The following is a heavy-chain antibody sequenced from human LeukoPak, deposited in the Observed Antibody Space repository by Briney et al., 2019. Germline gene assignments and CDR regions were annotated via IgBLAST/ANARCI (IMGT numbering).Heavy chain of an antibody. CDR3: VKDHYYGSGSYYRGDY. D-gene: IGHD3-10*01. CDR1: GFTFSSYA. Sequence: GGSLRLSCSASGFTFSSYAMHWVRQAPGKGLEYVSAISSNGGSTYYADSVKGRLTMSRDNSKNTLYLQVSSLRAEDTAVYYCVKDHYYGSGSYYRGDYWGQGTLVTVSS. J-gene: IGHJ4*02. CDR2: ISSNGGST. V-gene: IGHV3-64D*06.